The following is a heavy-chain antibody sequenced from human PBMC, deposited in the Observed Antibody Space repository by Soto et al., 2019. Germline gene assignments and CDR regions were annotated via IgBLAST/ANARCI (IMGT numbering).Heavy chain of an antibody. D-gene: IGHD3-22*01. Sequence: GGSLRLSCAASGFTFSSYAMHWVRQAPGKGLEWVAVISYDGSNKYYADSVKGRFTISRDNSKNTLYLQMNSLRAEDTAVYYCARSYYYDSSGYPGSNAFDIWGQGTMVTVSS. CDR2: ISYDGSNK. J-gene: IGHJ3*02. CDR3: ARSYYYDSSGYPGSNAFDI. V-gene: IGHV3-30-3*01. CDR1: GFTFSSYA.